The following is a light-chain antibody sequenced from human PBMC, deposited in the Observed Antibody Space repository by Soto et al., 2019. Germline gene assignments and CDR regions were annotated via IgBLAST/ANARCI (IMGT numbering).Light chain of an antibody. J-gene: IGLJ1*01. CDR3: SSYTSSITLDV. CDR2: EVS. Sequence: ALTQPASVSGSPGQSITISCTGTSSDVGGYNYVSWYQQHAGKAPKLILYEVSSRPSGVSNRFSGSKPGNTASLTISGLQAEDEADYYCSSYTSSITLDVFGTGTKVTVL. CDR1: SSDVGGYNY. V-gene: IGLV2-14*01.